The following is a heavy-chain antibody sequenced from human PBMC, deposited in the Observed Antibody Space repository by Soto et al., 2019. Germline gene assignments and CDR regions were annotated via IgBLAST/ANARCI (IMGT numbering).Heavy chain of an antibody. J-gene: IGHJ6*02. D-gene: IGHD6-13*01. CDR1: GFTFSSYA. CDR2: ISGSGGST. CDR3: AKDKRQYSSSRYSYHYYGMDV. V-gene: IGHV3-23*01. Sequence: GGSLRLSCAASGFTFSSYAMSWVRQAPGKGLEWVSAISGSGGSTYYADSVKGRFTISRDNSKNTLYLQMNSLSAEDTAVYYCAKDKRQYSSSRYSYHYYGMDVWGQGTTVTVS.